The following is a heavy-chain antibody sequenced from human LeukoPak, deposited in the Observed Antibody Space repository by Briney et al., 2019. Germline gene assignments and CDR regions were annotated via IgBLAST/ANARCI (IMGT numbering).Heavy chain of an antibody. CDR3: AKSPGVYDADDYYIVSWFDP. CDR2: IYHDGST. CDR1: GDSISSGYY. V-gene: IGHV4-38-2*02. D-gene: IGHD4/OR15-4a*01. J-gene: IGHJ5*02. Sequence: KASETLSLTCTVSGDSISSGYYWGWIRQPPGKGLEWIGSIYHDGSTYYNLSLSGRVTMSVDTSKKSFSLKLTSVTTADTAVYYCAKSPGVYDADDYYIVSWFDPWGQGTLVTVSS.